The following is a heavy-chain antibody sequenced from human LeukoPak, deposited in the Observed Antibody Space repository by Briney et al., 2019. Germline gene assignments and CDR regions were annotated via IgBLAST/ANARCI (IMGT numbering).Heavy chain of an antibody. Sequence: PGGSLRLSCAVSGFTFNTYWMSWVRQAPGKGLEWAAIIKQDGIVRYSVDSVKGRFTTSRDNAKNSLYLQMNSLRAEDTAVYYCARAGLWPVDYWGQGTLVTVSS. V-gene: IGHV3-7*01. D-gene: IGHD4/OR15-4a*01. CDR1: GFTFNTYW. CDR2: IKQDGIVR. CDR3: ARAGLWPVDY. J-gene: IGHJ4*02.